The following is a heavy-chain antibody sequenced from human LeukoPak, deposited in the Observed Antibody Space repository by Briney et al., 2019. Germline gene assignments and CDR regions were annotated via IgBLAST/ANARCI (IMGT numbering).Heavy chain of an antibody. V-gene: IGHV1-2*06. CDR1: GYIFTDYF. CDR2: VNPKNGDT. J-gene: IGHJ4*02. D-gene: IGHD3-10*01. CDR3: SRDLSSTAYWELDY. Sequence: GASVKVSCKASGYIFTDYFIHWVRQAPGQGPEWMGRVNPKNGDTYYAQTFQGRVTVTGATPISTAYMDLTTLRSDDTAIYYCSRDLSSTAYWELDYWGQGTLVTVSS.